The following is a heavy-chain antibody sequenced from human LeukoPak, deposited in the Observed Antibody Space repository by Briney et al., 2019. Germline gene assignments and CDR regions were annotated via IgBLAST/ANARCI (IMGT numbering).Heavy chain of an antibody. V-gene: IGHV4-4*09. J-gene: IGHJ4*02. Sequence: SETLFLTCTVSGGSIATYYWNWIRQPPGEGLEWIGFIYHSGSSIYSSGSTNYNPSLKSRVAISVDMSKNQFSLKLSSVTAADTAMYYCARAAYDSSGYYLDYRGQGTLVVVSS. D-gene: IGHD3-22*01. CDR2: IYHSGSSIYSSGST. CDR1: GGSIATYY. CDR3: ARAAYDSSGYYLDY.